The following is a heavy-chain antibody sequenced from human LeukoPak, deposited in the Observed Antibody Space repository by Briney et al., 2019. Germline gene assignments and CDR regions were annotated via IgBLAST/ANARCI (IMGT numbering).Heavy chain of an antibody. J-gene: IGHJ4*02. Sequence: PGGSLRLSCAASGFTFSSYSMNWVRQAPGKGLEWVSSISSSSYIYYADSVKGRFTISRDNAKKSLFLQMNRLRAEDTAVYYCARVGCLRTLGYCSSFTSIDYWGRETLVTVSS. CDR3: ARVGCLRTLGYCSSFTSIDY. V-gene: IGHV3-21*01. CDR1: GFTFSSYS. CDR2: ISSSSYI. D-gene: IGHD2-2*01.